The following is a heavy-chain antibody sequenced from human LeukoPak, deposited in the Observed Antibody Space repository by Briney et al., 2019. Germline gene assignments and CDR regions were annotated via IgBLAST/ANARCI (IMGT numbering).Heavy chain of an antibody. CDR2: ISAYNGNT. V-gene: IGHV1-18*03. Sequence: ASAKVSCKASGYTFTSYGISWVRQAPGQGLEWMGWISAYNGNTNYAQKLQGRVTMTTDTSTSTAYMELRSLRSDDMAVYYCARDRRPTGTKHFEYWGKGTLVTVSS. J-gene: IGHJ4*02. CDR1: GYTFTSYG. CDR3: ARDRRPTGTKHFEY. D-gene: IGHD7-27*01.